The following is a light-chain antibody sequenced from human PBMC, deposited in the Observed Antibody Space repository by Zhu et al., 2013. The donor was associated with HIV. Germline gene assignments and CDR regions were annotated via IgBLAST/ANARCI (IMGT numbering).Light chain of an antibody. J-gene: IGKJ5*01. V-gene: IGKV1-13*02. CDR1: QGIKNA. CDR3: QEFDTYL. CDR2: DAS. Sequence: AIQLTQSPSSLSASVGDRVTITCRASQGIKNALAWYQQRPEKPPKLLIYDASSLEGGVPSRFSGSGSGTDFTLTISSLQPEDFATYYCQEFDTYLFGQGTRLEMK.